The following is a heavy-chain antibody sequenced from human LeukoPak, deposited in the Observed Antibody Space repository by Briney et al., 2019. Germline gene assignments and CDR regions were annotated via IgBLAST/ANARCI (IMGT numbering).Heavy chain of an antibody. CDR3: ARERADSSGYHIFDY. J-gene: IGHJ4*02. D-gene: IGHD3-22*01. CDR2: IIPIFGIA. CDR1: GGTFSSYA. Sequence: AASVKVSCKASGGTFSSYAISWVRQAPGQGLEWMGRIIPIFGIANYAQKFQGRVTITADKSTSTAYMELSSLRSEDTAVYYCARERADSSGYHIFDYWGQGTLVTVSS. V-gene: IGHV1-69*04.